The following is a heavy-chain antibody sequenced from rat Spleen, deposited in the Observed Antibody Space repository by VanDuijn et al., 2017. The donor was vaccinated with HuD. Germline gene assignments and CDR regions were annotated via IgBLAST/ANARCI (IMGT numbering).Heavy chain of an antibody. V-gene: IGHV5-22*01. J-gene: IGHJ2*01. D-gene: IGHD1-10*01. CDR3: ARWDNNYGVDY. CDR2: ISYEGSST. Sequence: EVQLVESGGGLVQPGRSLKLSCVASGFTFNNYWMSWIRQAPKKGLEWVASISYEGSSTYYGDSVKGRFTISRDNAKSTLYLQMNSLQTEDTATYYWARWDNNYGVDYWGQGVMVTVSS. CDR1: GFTFNNYW.